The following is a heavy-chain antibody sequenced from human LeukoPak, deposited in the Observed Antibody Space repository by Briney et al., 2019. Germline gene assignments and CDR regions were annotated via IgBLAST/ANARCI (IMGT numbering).Heavy chain of an antibody. CDR3: ARLVVVPAAMRSAVDY. CDR1: GGSISTSNYY. Sequence: SETLYLTCTVSGGSISTSNYYRGWIRQPPGKGLEWIGNIFYSGSTYYSPSLRSRVTISVDTSKNQFSLKLSSVTAADTAVYYCARLVVVPAAMRSAVDYWGQGTLVTVSS. D-gene: IGHD2-2*01. CDR2: IFYSGST. J-gene: IGHJ4*02. V-gene: IGHV4-39*01.